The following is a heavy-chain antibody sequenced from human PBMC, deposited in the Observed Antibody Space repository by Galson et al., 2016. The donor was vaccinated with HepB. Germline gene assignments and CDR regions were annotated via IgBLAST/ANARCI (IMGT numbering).Heavy chain of an antibody. J-gene: IGHJ5*01. D-gene: IGHD2/OR15-2a*01. Sequence: SLRLSCAASRFIFSNYAMYWVRQAPGKGLDWVAFISHDGGKKYYEESVRGRFTISRDNSKSTVYLQMNNVAAEDTAVYFCARDPIQYCNSLSCSTVWLDSWGQGTLVTVSS. V-gene: IGHV3-30-3*01. CDR3: ARDPIQYCNSLSCSTVWLDS. CDR2: ISHDGGKK. CDR1: RFIFSNYA.